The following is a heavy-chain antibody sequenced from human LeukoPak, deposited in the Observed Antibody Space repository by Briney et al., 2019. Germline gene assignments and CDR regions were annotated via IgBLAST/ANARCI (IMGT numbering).Heavy chain of an antibody. V-gene: IGHV3-30-3*01. CDR2: ISYDGSNK. D-gene: IGHD5-18*01. J-gene: IGHJ4*02. CDR1: GFTFSSYA. Sequence: GGSLRLSCAASGFTFSSYAMHWVRQAPGKGLEWVTVISYDGSNKYYADSVKGRFTISRDNSKNTLYLQMNSLRAEDTAVYYCARGVDTAMVTGSLPFDYWGQGTLVTVSS. CDR3: ARGVDTAMVTGSLPFDY.